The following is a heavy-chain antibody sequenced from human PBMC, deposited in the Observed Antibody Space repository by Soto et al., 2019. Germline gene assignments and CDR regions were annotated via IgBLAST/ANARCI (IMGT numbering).Heavy chain of an antibody. CDR1: GFAVSSSY. Sequence: EVQLVESGGGLIQPGGSLRLSCATSGFAVSSSYMSWVRQTPEKGLEWDSIIYSGGSTYYADSVEGRFTISRDNSMNTVYLQMNSLRAEDTAVYYCARAHNWNDAYFDYWGQGTLVTVSS. D-gene: IGHD1-1*01. CDR3: ARAHNWNDAYFDY. J-gene: IGHJ4*02. V-gene: IGHV3-53*01. CDR2: IYSGGST.